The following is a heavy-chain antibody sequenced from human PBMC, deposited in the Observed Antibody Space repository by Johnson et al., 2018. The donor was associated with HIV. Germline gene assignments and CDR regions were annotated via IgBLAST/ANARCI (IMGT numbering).Heavy chain of an antibody. CDR2: TANDESIT. Sequence: QMQLVESGGGVVQPGESLRLSCAASGFTFANYGMHWVRQAPGKGLEWVAFTANDESITHYADSVKGRFTMSRDNSKSTLNLQMNSLRAEDTAIYYCAKDDNLGVWYSDAFDVWGQGTMVTVSS. CDR3: AKDDNLGVWYSDAFDV. J-gene: IGHJ3*01. D-gene: IGHD6-19*01. CDR1: GFTFANYG. V-gene: IGHV3-30*02.